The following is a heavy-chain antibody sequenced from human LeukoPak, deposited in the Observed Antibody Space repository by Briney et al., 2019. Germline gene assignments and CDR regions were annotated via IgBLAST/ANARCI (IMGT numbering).Heavy chain of an antibody. Sequence: SVKVSCKASGFTFTSSAVQWVRQARGQRLEWIGWIVVGSGNTNYAQKFQERVTITRDMSTSTAYMELSSLRSEDTAVYYCAADSSGYSIFDYWGQGTLVTVSS. CDR1: GFTFTSSA. CDR2: IVVGSGNT. CDR3: AADSSGYSIFDY. J-gene: IGHJ4*02. D-gene: IGHD3-22*01. V-gene: IGHV1-58*01.